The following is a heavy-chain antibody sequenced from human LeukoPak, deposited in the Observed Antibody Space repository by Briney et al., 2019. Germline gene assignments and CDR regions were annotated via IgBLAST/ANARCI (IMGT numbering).Heavy chain of an antibody. Sequence: RGSLRLSCAASGFTFSSYWMHWVRQAPGKGLVWVSRITSDGSSTSYADSVKGRFTISRDNAKNTLYLQMNSLRAEDTALYYCAKDIRPHYYYYGMDVWGQGTTVTVSS. CDR3: AKDIRPHYYYYGMDV. V-gene: IGHV3-74*01. CDR1: GFTFSSYW. J-gene: IGHJ6*02. D-gene: IGHD1-14*01. CDR2: ITSDGSST.